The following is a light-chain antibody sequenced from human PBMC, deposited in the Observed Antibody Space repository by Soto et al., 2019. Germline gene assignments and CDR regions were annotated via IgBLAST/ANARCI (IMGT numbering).Light chain of an antibody. CDR2: EVS. CDR1: SSDVGGYNY. J-gene: IGLJ1*01. V-gene: IGLV2-14*01. CDR3: NSYTSSSTLYV. Sequence: QSALTQPASVSGSPGQSITISCTGTSSDVGGYNYVSWYQHHPGKAPKLMIYEVSNRPSGVSNRFSGSKSGNTAPLTISGLQAEDEADYYCNSYTSSSTLYVFGTGTKVTVL.